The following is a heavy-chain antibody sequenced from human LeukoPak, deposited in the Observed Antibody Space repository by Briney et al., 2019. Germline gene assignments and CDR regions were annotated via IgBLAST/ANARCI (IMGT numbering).Heavy chain of an antibody. CDR1: GGSFSGYY. V-gene: IGHV4-34*01. CDR2: INHGGST. J-gene: IGHJ4*02. D-gene: IGHD6-13*01. CDR3: ASQYSSSWYGIDY. Sequence: SETLSLTCAVYGGSFSGYYWSWIRQPPGKGLEWIGEINHGGSTNYNPSLKSRVTISVDTSKNQFSLKLSSVTAADTAVYYCASQYSSSWYGIDYWGQGTLVTVSS.